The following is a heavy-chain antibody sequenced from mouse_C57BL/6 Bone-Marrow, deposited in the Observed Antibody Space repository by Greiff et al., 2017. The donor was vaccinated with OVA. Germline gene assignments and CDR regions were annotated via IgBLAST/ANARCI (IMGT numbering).Heavy chain of an antibody. CDR1: GYTFTSYW. CDR2: IDPSDSYT. D-gene: IGHD4-1*01. Sequence: QVQLQQPGAELVKPGASVKLSCKASGYTFTSYWMQWVKQRPGQGLEWIGEIDPSDSYTNYNQKFKGKATLTVDTSSSTAYMQLSSLTSEDSAVYYCAGRYCDVWGTGTTVTVSS. V-gene: IGHV1-50*01. J-gene: IGHJ1*03. CDR3: AGRYCDV.